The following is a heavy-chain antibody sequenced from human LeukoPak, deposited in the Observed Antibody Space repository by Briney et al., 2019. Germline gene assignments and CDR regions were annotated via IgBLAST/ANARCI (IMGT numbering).Heavy chain of an antibody. CDR1: GGSISSHY. CDR2: IYYGGST. V-gene: IGHV4-59*11. J-gene: IGHJ4*02. D-gene: IGHD1-26*01. CDR3: ASHRGSYRGSFDY. Sequence: SETLSLTCTVSGGSISSHYWSWIRQPPGKGLEWIGYIYYGGSTNYNPSLKSRVTISVDTSKNQFSLKLSSVTAADTAVYYCASHRGSYRGSFDYWGQGTLVTVSS.